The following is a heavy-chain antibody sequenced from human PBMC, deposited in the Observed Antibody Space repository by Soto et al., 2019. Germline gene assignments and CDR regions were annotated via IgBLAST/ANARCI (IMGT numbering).Heavy chain of an antibody. D-gene: IGHD3-16*01. J-gene: IGHJ5*02. V-gene: IGHV4-59*11. CDR1: GGSINSHY. Sequence: SETLSLTCTVSGGSINSHYWSWVRQPPGKALEWIGYIYYIGTTDYNPALKSRVTISLDRSKTQFSLTMNSVTTADTGVYYCARLKQDYAVAWGQGTLVTVSS. CDR3: ARLKQDYAVA. CDR2: IYYIGTT.